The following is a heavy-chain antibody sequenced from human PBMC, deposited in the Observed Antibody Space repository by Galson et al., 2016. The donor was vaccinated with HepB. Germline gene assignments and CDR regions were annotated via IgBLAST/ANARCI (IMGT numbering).Heavy chain of an antibody. Sequence: SVKVSCKASGYTFTGHGISWMRQAPGQGLEWLGWISGFNGNTNYAQSVQGRVTLTTDTSTCTAYMELRSLRSDDTAVYFCARGPSSGYYYIPNFFDLWGQGTLVTVSS. CDR1: GYTFTGHG. CDR3: ARGPSSGYYYIPNFFDL. V-gene: IGHV1-18*01. J-gene: IGHJ4*02. D-gene: IGHD3-22*01. CDR2: ISGFNGNT.